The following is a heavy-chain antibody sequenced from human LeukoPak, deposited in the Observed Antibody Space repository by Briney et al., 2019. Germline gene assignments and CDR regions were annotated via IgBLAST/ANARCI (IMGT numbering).Heavy chain of an antibody. CDR2: VKDDGSEK. Sequence: GGSLRLSCTASGFSFSRYWMSWVRQAPGKGLEWVANVKDDGSEKYYVDSVKGRFTISRDNIKNSVYLQMNSLRVEDTALYYCARDRALNGHNGSYYTEDDFWGQGTLVTVFS. V-gene: IGHV3-7*01. J-gene: IGHJ4*02. CDR3: ARDRALNGHNGSYYTEDDF. D-gene: IGHD2/OR15-2a*01. CDR1: GFSFSRYW.